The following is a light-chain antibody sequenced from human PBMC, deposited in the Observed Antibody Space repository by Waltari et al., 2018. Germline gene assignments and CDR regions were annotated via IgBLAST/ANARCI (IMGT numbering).Light chain of an antibody. V-gene: IGKV1-5*03. CDR3: QQYSSHYT. J-gene: IGKJ2*01. Sequence: DIQMTQSPSTLSASVGDRVTLTCRASQSILTWLAWYQQKPGKAPKLLIYKASNLQSGVASSFSGSGSGTEFTITIRSLQPDDFATYYCQQYSSHYTFGQGTKLEIK. CDR1: QSILTW. CDR2: KAS.